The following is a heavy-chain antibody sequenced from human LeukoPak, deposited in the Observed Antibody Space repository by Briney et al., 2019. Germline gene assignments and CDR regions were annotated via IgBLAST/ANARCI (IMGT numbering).Heavy chain of an antibody. CDR1: GFTFSSYS. V-gene: IGHV3-21*01. J-gene: IGHJ6*04. D-gene: IGHD3-10*01. Sequence: GGSLRLSCAASGFTFSSYSMNWVRQAPGKGLEWVSSISSSSSYIYYADSVKGRFTISRDNAKNSLYLQMNSLGAEDTAVYYCARDGSGSYYFPYYYYYGMDVWGKGTTVTVSS. CDR3: ARDGSGSYYFPYYYYYGMDV. CDR2: ISSSSSYI.